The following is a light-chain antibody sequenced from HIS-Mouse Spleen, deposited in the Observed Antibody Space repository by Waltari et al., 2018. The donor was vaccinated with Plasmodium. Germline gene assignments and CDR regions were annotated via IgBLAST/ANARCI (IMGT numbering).Light chain of an antibody. CDR2: GAS. CDR1: QSVSSN. Sequence: EIVMTQSPATLSVSPGERATLSCRASQSVSSNLAWYQQKPAPAPRLLIYGASTRATGIPARFSGSGSGTEFTRTISSLQSEDFAVYYCQQYNNWPIFTFGPGTKVDIK. CDR3: QQYNNWPIFT. J-gene: IGKJ3*01. V-gene: IGKV3-15*01.